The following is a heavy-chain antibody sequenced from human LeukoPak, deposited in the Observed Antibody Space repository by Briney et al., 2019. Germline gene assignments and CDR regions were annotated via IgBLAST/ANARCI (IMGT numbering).Heavy chain of an antibody. CDR1: GFTFSSYG. CDR2: INTIGRTT. D-gene: IGHD3-22*01. Sequence: QAGGSLRLSCAASGFTFSSYGMSWVRQPPGKGLEWVASINTIGRTTYLADSVKGRFTISRDNSKNTLYLQMNSLRAEDTAVYYCARILDPYYYDSSGIETGWGQGTLVTISS. V-gene: IGHV3-23*05. J-gene: IGHJ4*02. CDR3: ARILDPYYYDSSGIETG.